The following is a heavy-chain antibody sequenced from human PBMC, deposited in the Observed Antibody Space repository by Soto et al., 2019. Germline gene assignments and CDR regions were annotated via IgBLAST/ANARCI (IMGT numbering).Heavy chain of an antibody. Sequence: SDTLSITCTVSGGSIRSGGYYWSWVRQNPRRGLEWIGNIYYSGNAYYNPSLKSRLTISVDTSKNQFSLNLSSVTAADTAVYYCARDRLMATAGTARHYFGLDVWGQGTTVTVPS. V-gene: IGHV4-31*03. CDR2: IYYSGNA. CDR3: ARDRLMATAGTARHYFGLDV. D-gene: IGHD5-18*01. CDR1: GGSIRSGGYY. J-gene: IGHJ6*02.